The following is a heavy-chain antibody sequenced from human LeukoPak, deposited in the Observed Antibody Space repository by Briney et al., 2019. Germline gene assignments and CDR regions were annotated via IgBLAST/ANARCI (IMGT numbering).Heavy chain of an antibody. CDR1: AYTFTSHG. V-gene: IGHV1-18*01. Sequence: ASVKVSCKASAYTFTSHGISWVRQAPGQGLEWMGWISPSNGNTDYAQKFQGGVTMTTDISTTTAYLELRSLRSDDTAVYYCATDTSYSWYDTFGEYWGQGTLVTVSS. J-gene: IGHJ4*02. CDR3: ATDTSYSWYDTFGEY. CDR2: ISPSNGNT. D-gene: IGHD5-12*01.